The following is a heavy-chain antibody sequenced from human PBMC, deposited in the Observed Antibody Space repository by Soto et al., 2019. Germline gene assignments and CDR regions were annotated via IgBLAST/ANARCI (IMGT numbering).Heavy chain of an antibody. V-gene: IGHV4-4*02. CDR2: IYHSGST. CDR3: ARVFSTPRGVYGDYLNYYYYMDV. J-gene: IGHJ6*03. CDR1: SGSISSSNW. D-gene: IGHD4-17*01. Sequence: QVQLQESGPGLVKPSWTLSLTCAVSSGSISSSNWWSWVRQPPGKGLEWIGEIYHSGSTNYNPSLKSRVTISVDKSKNQFSLKLSSVTAADTAVDYCARVFSTPRGVYGDYLNYYYYMDVWGKGTTVTVSS.